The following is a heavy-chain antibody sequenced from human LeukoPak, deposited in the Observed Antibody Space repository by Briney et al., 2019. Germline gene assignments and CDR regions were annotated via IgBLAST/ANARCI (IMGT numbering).Heavy chain of an antibody. Sequence: PSETLSLTCTVSGGSISSGGYYWSWIRQHPGKGLEWIGYIYYSGGTYYNPSLKSRVTISVDTSKNQFSLKLSSVTAADTAVYYCARGLLFSWFDPWGQGTLVTVSS. V-gene: IGHV4-31*03. CDR3: ARGLLFSWFDP. CDR1: GGSISSGGYY. J-gene: IGHJ5*02. D-gene: IGHD2-21*02. CDR2: IYYSGGT.